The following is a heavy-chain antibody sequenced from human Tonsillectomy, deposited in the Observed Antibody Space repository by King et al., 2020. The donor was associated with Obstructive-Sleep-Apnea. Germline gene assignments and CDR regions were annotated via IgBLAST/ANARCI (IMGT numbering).Heavy chain of an antibody. CDR1: GYSITSGYY. J-gene: IGHJ4*02. CDR3: TREMGELLGFDF. Sequence: VQLQESGPGLVKPSETLSLTCAVSGYSITSGYYWGWIRQPPGKGLEWIASIYHTGNTYYNPSLKSRVIMSVDTSKNQFSLKLTSVTAADTAVYYCTREMGELLGFDFWGQRTLVTVSS. D-gene: IGHD1-7*01. V-gene: IGHV4-38-2*02. CDR2: IYHTGNT.